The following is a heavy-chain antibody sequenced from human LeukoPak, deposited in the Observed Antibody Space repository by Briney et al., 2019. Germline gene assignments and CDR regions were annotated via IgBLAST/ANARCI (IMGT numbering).Heavy chain of an antibody. D-gene: IGHD5-12*01. CDR3: ARSAGIAATIVLGY. J-gene: IGHJ4*02. CDR1: EFTVSSNY. V-gene: IGHV3-66*01. Sequence: GGSLRLSCAASEFTVSSNYMSWVRQAPGKGLEWVSLIYSGGSTYYADSVKGRFTISRDNSKNTLYLQMDSLRAEDTAVYYCARSAGIAATIVLGYWGQGTLVTVSS. CDR2: IYSGGST.